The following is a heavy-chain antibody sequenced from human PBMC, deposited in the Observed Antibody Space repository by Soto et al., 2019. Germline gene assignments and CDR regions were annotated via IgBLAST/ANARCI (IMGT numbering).Heavy chain of an antibody. CDR2: ISYDESNK. Sequence: GGSLRLSCAASGFTFSSYGMHWVRQAPGKGLEWVAVISYDESNKYYADSVKGRFTISRDNSKNTLYLQMNSLRAEDTAVYYCAREVAAAGYFNWFDPWGQGTLVTVSS. CDR3: AREVAAAGYFNWFDP. J-gene: IGHJ5*02. CDR1: GFTFSSYG. D-gene: IGHD6-13*01. V-gene: IGHV3-30*03.